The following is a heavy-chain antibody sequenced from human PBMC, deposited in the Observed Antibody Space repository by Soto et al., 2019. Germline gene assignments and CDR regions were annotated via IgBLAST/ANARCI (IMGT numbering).Heavy chain of an antibody. CDR1: GFTFSSYA. D-gene: IGHD6-19*01. Sequence: GGSLRLSCAASGFTFSSYAMSWVRQAPRKGLEWVSAISGSGGSTYYADSVKGRFTISRDNSTNTLYLQMNSLRAEDTAVYYCAKVRKASVRRGSGWYHLDYWGQGTLVTVSA. V-gene: IGHV3-23*01. CDR2: ISGSGGST. J-gene: IGHJ4*02. CDR3: AKVRKASVRRGSGWYHLDY.